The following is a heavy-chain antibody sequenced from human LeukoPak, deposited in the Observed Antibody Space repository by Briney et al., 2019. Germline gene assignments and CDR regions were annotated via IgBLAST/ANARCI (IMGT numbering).Heavy chain of an antibody. CDR3: AKDGNYYDSSGPHYFDY. CDR2: ISTSSSYI. CDR1: GFTFSSYG. V-gene: IGHV3-21*04. J-gene: IGHJ4*02. D-gene: IGHD3-22*01. Sequence: PGGTLRLSCAASGFTFSSYGMSWVRQAPGKGLEWVSFISTSSSYIHYVDSVKGRFTISRDNSKNTLYLQMNSLRAEDTAVYYCAKDGNYYDSSGPHYFDYWGQGTLVTVSS.